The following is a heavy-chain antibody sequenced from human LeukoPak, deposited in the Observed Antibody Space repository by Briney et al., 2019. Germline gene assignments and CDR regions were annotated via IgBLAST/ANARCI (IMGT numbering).Heavy chain of an antibody. J-gene: IGHJ3*02. V-gene: IGHV4-59*01. Sequence: SETLSLTCTVSGGSITFSYWSWIRQPPGKGLEWIGYISYSGRTNYNPSLESRVTISVDTSKNQFSLKLSSVTAADTAVYYCARDVPVETSDAFDIWGQGTMVTVSS. CDR3: ARDVPVETSDAFDI. D-gene: IGHD5-24*01. CDR2: ISYSGRT. CDR1: GGSITFSY.